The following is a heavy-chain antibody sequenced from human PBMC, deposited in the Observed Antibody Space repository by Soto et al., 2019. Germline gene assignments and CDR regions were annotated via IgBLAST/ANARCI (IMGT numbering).Heavy chain of an antibody. CDR2: INGGDDSK. J-gene: IGHJ6*02. Sequence: GGSLRLSCAVSGFTFRSSPMSWVRRAPGKGLEWVSGINGGDDSKHYAESVRGRFTISRDNSKNTLYLQMNSLRAEDTAIYYCAKPVQVGPHYYYGMDVWGQGTTVTVSS. V-gene: IGHV3-23*01. CDR3: AKPVQVGPHYYYGMDV. D-gene: IGHD3-10*01. CDR1: GFTFRSSP.